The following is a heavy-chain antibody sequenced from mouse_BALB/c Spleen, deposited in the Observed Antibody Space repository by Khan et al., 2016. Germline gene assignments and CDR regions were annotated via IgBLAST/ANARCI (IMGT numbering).Heavy chain of an antibody. CDR1: GYTFTSYW. D-gene: IGHD2-4*01. Sequence: QVQLQQSGAELVRPGASVKLSCKASGYTFTSYWINWMKQRPGQGLEWIGNIYPSDIYTNYNQKFKDKATLTVDKSSSTAYMQLSSPTSEDSAIYYRTRGESTMIRGFAYWGQGTLVTVSA. V-gene: IGHV1-69*02. J-gene: IGHJ3*01. CDR3: TRGESTMIRGFAY. CDR2: IYPSDIYT.